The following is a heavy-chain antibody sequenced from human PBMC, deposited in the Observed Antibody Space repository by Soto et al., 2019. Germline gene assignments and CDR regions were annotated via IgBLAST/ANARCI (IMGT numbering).Heavy chain of an antibody. V-gene: IGHV1-18*01. CDR1: GYTFTSYG. Sequence: ASVKVSCKASGYTFTSYGISWVRQAPGQGLEWMGWISAYNGNTKYSQKFQGRVTITRDTSASTAYMELSSLRSEDTAVYYCARGSSWYFDYWGQGTLVTVSS. CDR2: ISAYNGNT. D-gene: IGHD6-13*01. CDR3: ARGSSWYFDY. J-gene: IGHJ4*02.